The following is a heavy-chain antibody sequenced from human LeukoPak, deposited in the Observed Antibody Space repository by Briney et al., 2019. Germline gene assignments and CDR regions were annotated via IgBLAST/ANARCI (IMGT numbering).Heavy chain of an antibody. D-gene: IGHD1-1*01. J-gene: IGHJ4*02. Sequence: GGSLRLSCAASGFSVSSIYMNWVRQAPGKGLEWVSVIYSEGTTYYADSVKGRFTLSREDSKNTMYLHMNSLRAEDTAVYYCARAPNWRFDHWGQGTLVTVSS. CDR1: GFSVSSIY. CDR3: ARAPNWRFDH. V-gene: IGHV3-53*01. CDR2: IYSEGTT.